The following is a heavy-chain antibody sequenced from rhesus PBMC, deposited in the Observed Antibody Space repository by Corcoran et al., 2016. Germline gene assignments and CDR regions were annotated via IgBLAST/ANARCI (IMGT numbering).Heavy chain of an antibody. V-gene: IGHV2S2*01. D-gene: IGHD1-26*01. Sequence: QVTLRESGPALIKPTQTLGLTCTFSGFSISTYGVGVGWIRQAPGGALEWLASIYWDNDECYSTSLKNRLSIYKDTSKNQVVLTLTNVDPVDTATYYCAHKPYKGWAETYFDYWGQGVLVTVSS. CDR1: GFSISTYGVG. CDR2: IYWDNDE. J-gene: IGHJ4*01. CDR3: AHKPYKGWAETYFDY.